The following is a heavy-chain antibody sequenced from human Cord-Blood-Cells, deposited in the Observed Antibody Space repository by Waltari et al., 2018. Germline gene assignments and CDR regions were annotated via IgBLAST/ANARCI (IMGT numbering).Heavy chain of an antibody. J-gene: IGHJ4*02. D-gene: IGHD3-16*01. Sequence: QLQLQESGPGLVKPSETLSLTCTVPGGSISSSSYYWGWIRQPPGKGLEWIGSIYYIGGTDHNQYLEGSMHLTVENSKNPFPLKAGPGSAPGAAVDFRARHLTFHRDYLDYLGPGTLVTVSS. CDR2: IYYIGGT. CDR1: GGSISSSSYY. V-gene: IGHV4-39*01. CDR3: ARHLTFHRDYLDY.